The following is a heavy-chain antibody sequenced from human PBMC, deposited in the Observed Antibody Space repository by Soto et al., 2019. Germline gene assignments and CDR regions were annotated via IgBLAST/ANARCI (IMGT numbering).Heavy chain of an antibody. CDR1: GYTFTSYG. V-gene: IGHV1-18*04. CDR2: ISAYNGNT. CDR3: ARDLLSPSDSRSWYVSYYYYGMDA. Sequence: ASVKVSCKASGYTFTSYGISWVRQAPGQGLEWMGWISAYNGNTNYAQKLQGRVTMTTDTSTSTAYMELRSLRSDDTAVYYCARDLLSPSDSRSWYVSYYYYGMDAWG. D-gene: IGHD6-13*01. J-gene: IGHJ6*02.